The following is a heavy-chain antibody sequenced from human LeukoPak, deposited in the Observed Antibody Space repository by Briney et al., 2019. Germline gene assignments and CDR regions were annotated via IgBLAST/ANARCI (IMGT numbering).Heavy chain of an antibody. J-gene: IGHJ6*02. D-gene: IGHD4-17*01. V-gene: IGHV3-23*01. CDR3: ARVLTTVTTFYYGMDV. CDR2: IGTRGDGI. Sequence: GGSLRLSCVASDFTFSSYTMIWVRQAPGKALEWVSVIGTRGDGIHYADSVKGRFTISRDDSKNTLYLQMNSLRAEDTAVYYCARVLTTVTTFYYGMDVWGQGTTVTVSS. CDR1: DFTFSSYT.